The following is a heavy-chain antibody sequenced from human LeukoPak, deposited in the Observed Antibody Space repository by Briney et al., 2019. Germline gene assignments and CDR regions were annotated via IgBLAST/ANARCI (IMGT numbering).Heavy chain of an antibody. CDR1: GGTFSSYA. CDR2: IIPIFGTE. CDR3: ARDLTLSYFWFDP. Sequence: SVKVSCKASGGTFSSYAISWVRQAPGQGLEWMGRIIPIFGTENYAQKFQGRVTITTDESTSSAYRELSSLRSEDTAVYYCARDLTLSYFWFDPWGQGTLVTVSS. D-gene: IGHD1-26*01. J-gene: IGHJ5*02. V-gene: IGHV1-69*05.